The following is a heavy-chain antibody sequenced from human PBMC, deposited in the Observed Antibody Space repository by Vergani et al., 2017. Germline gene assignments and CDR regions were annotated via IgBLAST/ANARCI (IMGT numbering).Heavy chain of an antibody. J-gene: IGHJ6*03. CDR3: AKDGINYDVWSGSYYMDV. D-gene: IGHD3-3*01. CDR2: INSDGSST. V-gene: IGHV3-74*01. CDR1: GFTFSSYW. Sequence: EVQLVESGGGLVQPGGSLRLSCAASGFTFSSYWMHWVRQAPGKGLVWVSRINSDGSSTSYADSVKGRFTISRDNSKNTLYLQMNSLRAEDTAVYYCAKDGINYDVWSGSYYMDVWGKGTTVTVSS.